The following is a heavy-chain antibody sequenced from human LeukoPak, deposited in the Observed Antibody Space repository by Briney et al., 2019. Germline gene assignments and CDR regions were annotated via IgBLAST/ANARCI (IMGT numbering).Heavy chain of an antibody. CDR3: ARDLAFSRLDY. CDR1: GLTFSSSW. CDR2: INPDGIKR. V-gene: IGHV3-7*01. J-gene: IGHJ4*02. Sequence: GGSLRLSCAVSGLTFSSSWMDWVRQAPGKGLKWVASINPDGIKRYSADSVKGRFTISRDDARNSLYLQMDSLRVEDTAFYYCARDLAFSRLDYWGQGVLVTVSS. D-gene: IGHD2/OR15-2a*01.